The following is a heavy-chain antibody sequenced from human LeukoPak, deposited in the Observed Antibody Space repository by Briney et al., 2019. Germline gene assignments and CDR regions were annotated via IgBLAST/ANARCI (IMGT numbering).Heavy chain of an antibody. D-gene: IGHD3-10*01. V-gene: IGHV3-48*04. CDR2: IRSSSSTI. CDR1: GFTLSSYS. Sequence: GGSLRLSCAASGFTLSSYSMNWVRQPPGKGLEWVSYIRSSSSTIYYADSVKGRFTISRDNAKNSLYLQMNSLRAEDTAVYYCARDLGAYYGSGSYFDYWGQGTLVTVSS. J-gene: IGHJ4*02. CDR3: ARDLGAYYGSGSYFDY.